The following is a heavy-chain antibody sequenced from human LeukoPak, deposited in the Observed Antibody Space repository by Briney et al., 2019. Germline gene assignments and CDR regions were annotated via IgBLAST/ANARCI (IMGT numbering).Heavy chain of an antibody. CDR3: ARWRPPKYSPPRKGKDG. J-gene: IGHJ6*02. CDR1: GYTFTGYY. D-gene: IGHD1-14*01. Sequence: ASVKVSCKASGYTFTGYYMHWVRQAPGQGLEWMGWINPNSGGTNYAQKFQGRVTMTRDTSISTAYMELSRLRSDDTAVYYCARWRPPKYSPPRKGKDGLGQGNQVNV. V-gene: IGHV1-2*02. CDR2: INPNSGGT.